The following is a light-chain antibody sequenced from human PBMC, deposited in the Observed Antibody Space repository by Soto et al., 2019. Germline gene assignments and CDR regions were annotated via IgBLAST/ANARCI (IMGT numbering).Light chain of an antibody. V-gene: IGLV2-8*01. CDR1: SSDVGGYNY. CDR3: SSYAGSPYYV. CDR2: EVT. Sequence: QSALTQPPFASGSPGQSVTISCTGTSSDVGGYNYVSWYLQHPGTAPKLLIYEVTKRPSGVPDRFSGSKSGNTASLTVSGLQAEDEADYYCSSYAGSPYYVFGTGTKLTVL. J-gene: IGLJ1*01.